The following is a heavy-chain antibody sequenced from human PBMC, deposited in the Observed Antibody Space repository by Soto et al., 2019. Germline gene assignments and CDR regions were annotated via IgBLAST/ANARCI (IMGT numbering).Heavy chain of an antibody. D-gene: IGHD6-13*01. V-gene: IGHV3-7*01. CDR3: ARGSSGWYFPDY. CDR1: GFTFSSYW. Sequence: GGSLRLSCVASGFTFSSYWMNWVRQAPGKGLEWVANIKQHGSEEDYVDSVKGRFTISRDNAKSSLYLQMDSLRAEDTAVYYCARGSSGWYFPDYWGQGTLVTVSS. J-gene: IGHJ4*02. CDR2: IKQHGSEE.